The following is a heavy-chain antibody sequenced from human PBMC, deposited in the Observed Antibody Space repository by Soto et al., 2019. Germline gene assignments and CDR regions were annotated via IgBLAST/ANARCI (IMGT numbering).Heavy chain of an antibody. CDR1: GYTFTSYA. J-gene: IGHJ4*02. Sequence: QVQLVQSGAEEKKPGASVKVSCKASGYTFTSYAMHWVRQAPGQRLEWMGWINAGNGNTKYSQKFQGRVTITRDTSASTAYMEVSSLRSEDTAVYYCARRSGYYLIDDYWGQGTLVTVSS. V-gene: IGHV1-3*05. D-gene: IGHD3-22*01. CDR2: INAGNGNT. CDR3: ARRSGYYLIDDY.